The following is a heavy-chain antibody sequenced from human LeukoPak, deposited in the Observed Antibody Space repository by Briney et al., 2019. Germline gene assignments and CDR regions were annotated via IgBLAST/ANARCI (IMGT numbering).Heavy chain of an antibody. CDR1: GCTFSSYW. CDR2: IKQDGSEK. J-gene: IGHJ4*02. CDR3: ARSGYAFDY. V-gene: IGHV3-7*01. Sequence: PGGSLRLSCAASGCTFSSYWRSWVRQAPGKGLEWVANIKQDGSEKYYVDSVKGRFTISRDNAKNSLYLQMNSLRAEDTAVYYCARSGYAFDYWGQGALVTVSS. D-gene: IGHD5-12*01.